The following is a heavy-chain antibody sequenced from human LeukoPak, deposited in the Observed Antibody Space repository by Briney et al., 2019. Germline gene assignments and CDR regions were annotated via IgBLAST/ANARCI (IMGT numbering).Heavy chain of an antibody. CDR2: INPSGGIT. CDR1: GYSFTSYY. Sequence: ASVKVSCKAPGYSFTSYYMHWVRQAPGQGLEWMGIINPSGGITKYAQELQGGVTMTRDTSTSTVYLEMSSLRSEDTAFYYCAKSISADCYYYGMDVWGQGTTVTVSS. J-gene: IGHJ6*02. V-gene: IGHV1-46*01. CDR3: AKSISADCYYYGMDV. D-gene: IGHD6-6*01.